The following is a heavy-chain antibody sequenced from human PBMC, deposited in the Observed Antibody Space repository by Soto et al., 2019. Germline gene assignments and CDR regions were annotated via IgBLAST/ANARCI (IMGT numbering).Heavy chain of an antibody. CDR1: GFSLRTRGVG. D-gene: IGHD6-19*01. V-gene: IGHV2-5*01. J-gene: IGHJ5*02. CDR2: IYWNDDK. Sequence: ESGPKLVNPTQTLTLTWIFSGFSLRTRGVGVGWIRQPPGKALEWLGFIYWNDDKRYSPSLKSRLTITKDTSKNQVVLTMTNMDPVDTATYYCAKSGSSGWYGWFDPWGQGTLVTVSS. CDR3: AKSGSSGWYGWFDP.